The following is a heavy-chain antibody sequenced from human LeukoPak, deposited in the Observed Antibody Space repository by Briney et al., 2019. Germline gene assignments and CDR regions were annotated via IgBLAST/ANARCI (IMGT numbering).Heavy chain of an antibody. CDR2: IYYSGST. CDR3: AREGRGGSYSRELEY. V-gene: IGHV4-59*12. D-gene: IGHD1-26*01. J-gene: IGHJ4*02. CDR1: GGSISSYY. Sequence: NPSETLSLTCTVSGGSISSYYWSWIRQPPGKGLEWIGYIYYSGSTSYKPSLKSRVTISVDTSKNQFSLKLSSVTAADTAVYYCAREGRGGSYSRELEYWGQGTLVTVSS.